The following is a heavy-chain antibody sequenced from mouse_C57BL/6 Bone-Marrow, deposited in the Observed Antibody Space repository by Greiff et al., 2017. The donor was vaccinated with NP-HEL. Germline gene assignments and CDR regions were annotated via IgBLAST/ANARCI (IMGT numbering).Heavy chain of an antibody. CDR2: IDPSDSYT. Sequence: QVQLQQPGAELVRPGTSVKLSCKASGYTFTSYWMHWVKQRPGQGLEWIGVIDPSDSYTNYNQKFKGKATLTVDTSSSTAYMQLSSLTSEDSAVYYCARNPYYYGSSYWYFDVWGTGTTVTVSS. CDR1: GYTFTSYW. J-gene: IGHJ1*03. CDR3: ARNPYYYGSSYWYFDV. V-gene: IGHV1-59*01. D-gene: IGHD1-1*01.